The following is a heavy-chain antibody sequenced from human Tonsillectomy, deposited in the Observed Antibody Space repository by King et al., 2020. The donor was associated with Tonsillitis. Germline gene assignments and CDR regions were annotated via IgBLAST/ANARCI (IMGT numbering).Heavy chain of an antibody. V-gene: IGHV3-23*04. Sequence: VQLVESGGGSVHPGGSLRLSCAASGFTFTSYAMSWVRQAPGKGLEWVSAISGSGGTTFYADSVRGRFTISRDNSKNTLYLQMNSLRAEDTAIYYCAKVRVDLTGETDFDYWGQGTLVTVSS. CDR2: ISGSGGTT. J-gene: IGHJ4*02. D-gene: IGHD3-9*01. CDR3: AKVRVDLTGETDFDY. CDR1: GFTFTSYA.